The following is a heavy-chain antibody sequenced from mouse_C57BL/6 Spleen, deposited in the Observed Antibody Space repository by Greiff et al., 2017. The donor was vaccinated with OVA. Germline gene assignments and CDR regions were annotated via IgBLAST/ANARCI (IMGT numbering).Heavy chain of an antibody. D-gene: IGHD1-1*01. CDR3: ARAPHYGSSYDYAMDY. Sequence: EVKVVESGGGLVQSGRSLRLSCATSGFTFSDFYMEWVRQAPGKGLEWIAASRNKANDYTTEYSASVKGRFIVSRDTSQSILYLQMNALRAEDTAIYYCARAPHYGSSYDYAMDYWGQGTSVTVSS. CDR2: SRNKANDYTT. V-gene: IGHV7-1*01. J-gene: IGHJ4*01. CDR1: GFTFSDFY.